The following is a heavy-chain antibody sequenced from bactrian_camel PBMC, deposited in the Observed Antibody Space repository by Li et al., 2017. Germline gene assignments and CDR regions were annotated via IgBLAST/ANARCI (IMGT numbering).Heavy chain of an antibody. J-gene: IGHJ4*01. Sequence: HVQLVESGGGSVQAGGSLKLSCVASGYTDSTNCMGLFREIPGQEREGVATSHRLSAATLYADSVKGRCTISRDSAKTTPYLQMADLKPEDTAIYRCAAGDGSVCRLDDATKWDYRGQGTQVTVS. V-gene: IGHV3-3*01. CDR1: GYTDSTNC. CDR3: AAGDGSVCRLDDATKWDY. CDR2: SHRLSAAT. D-gene: IGHD2*01.